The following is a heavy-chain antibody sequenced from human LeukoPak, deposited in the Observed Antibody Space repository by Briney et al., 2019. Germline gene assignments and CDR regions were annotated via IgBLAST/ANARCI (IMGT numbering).Heavy chain of an antibody. CDR1: GGSISSSSYY. V-gene: IGHV4-61*05. Sequence: SETLSLTCTVSGGSISSSSYYWGWIRQPPGKGLEWIGYIYYSGSTNYNPSLKSRVTISVDTSKNQFSLKLSSVTAADTAVYYCARNPQNWGYLFDYWGQGTLVTVSS. CDR3: ARNPQNWGYLFDY. CDR2: IYYSGST. J-gene: IGHJ4*02. D-gene: IGHD7-27*01.